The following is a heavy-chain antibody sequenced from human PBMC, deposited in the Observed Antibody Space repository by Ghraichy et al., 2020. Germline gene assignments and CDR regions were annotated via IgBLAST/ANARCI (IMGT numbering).Heavy chain of an antibody. D-gene: IGHD1-26*01. CDR1: EFSFNKFW. Sequence: GALRLSCVGSEFSFNKFWMSWVRQAPGKGLEWVASIKQSGGEKHYADSLKGRIAISRDNTQNSLFLQLDSLRVDDTTVYYCARARGGWCTTTNCFAEYAEYWGEGTLVTVSS. V-gene: IGHV3-7*01. CDR2: IKQSGGEK. J-gene: IGHJ4*02. CDR3: ARARGGWCTTTNCFAEYAEY.